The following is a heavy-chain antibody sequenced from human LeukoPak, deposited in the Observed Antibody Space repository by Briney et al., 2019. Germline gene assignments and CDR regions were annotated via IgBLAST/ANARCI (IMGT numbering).Heavy chain of an antibody. CDR2: ISSSSSYI. J-gene: IGHJ4*02. V-gene: IGHV3-21*01. D-gene: IGHD3-10*01. CDR1: GFTFSSYS. CDR3: ARDHGYGSGSYRGFNY. Sequence: GGSLRLSCAASGFTFSSYSMNWVRQAPGKGLEWVSSISSSSSYIYYADSVKGRFTISRDNAKNSLYLQMNSLRAEDTAVYYCARDHGYGSGSYRGFNYWGQGTLVTVSS.